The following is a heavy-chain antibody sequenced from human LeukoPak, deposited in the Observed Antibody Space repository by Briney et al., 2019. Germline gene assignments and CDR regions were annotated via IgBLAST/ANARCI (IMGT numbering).Heavy chain of an antibody. J-gene: IGHJ4*02. D-gene: IGHD1-26*01. CDR3: ASHSTFVGGATESIDY. CDR2: LSYDGSNK. CDR1: GFTFSSYA. Sequence: PGRSLRLSCAASGFTFSSYAMHWVRQAPGKGLEWVAVLSYDGSNKYYADSVKGRFTISRDNSKNTLYLQMNSLRAEDTAVYYCASHSTFVGGATESIDYWGQGTLVTVSS. V-gene: IGHV3-30*04.